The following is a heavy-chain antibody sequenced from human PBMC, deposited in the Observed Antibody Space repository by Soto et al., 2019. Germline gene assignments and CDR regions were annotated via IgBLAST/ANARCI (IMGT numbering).Heavy chain of an antibody. Sequence: ASVKVSCKATGYTFSAYTMNWVRQAPGQSLEWMGWINAGSGNTKYSQNFQGRVSITRDTSASTAYMELSSLRSEDTAVYYCARDNESGSSWYGWDYWGQGTLVTVSS. J-gene: IGHJ4*02. CDR3: ARDNESGSSWYGWDY. CDR1: GYTFSAYT. V-gene: IGHV1-3*01. CDR2: INAGSGNT. D-gene: IGHD6-13*01.